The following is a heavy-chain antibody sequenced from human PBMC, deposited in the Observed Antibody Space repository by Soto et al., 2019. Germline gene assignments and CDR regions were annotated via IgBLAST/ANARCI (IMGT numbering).Heavy chain of an antibody. J-gene: IGHJ6*02. D-gene: IGHD2-21*02. CDR3: ARDHLILPAHDFFYGSDV. CDR1: GFTFSMYS. V-gene: IGHV3-7*03. CDR2: IPQDGVDG. Sequence: LKISCEVSGFTFSMYSMSWVRQTPGKGLEWVAKIPQDGVDGHYADSVKGRFTISRDNGKNSLYLQMNNLRAEDTAVYYCARDHLILPAHDFFYGSDVWGRGATVTVSS.